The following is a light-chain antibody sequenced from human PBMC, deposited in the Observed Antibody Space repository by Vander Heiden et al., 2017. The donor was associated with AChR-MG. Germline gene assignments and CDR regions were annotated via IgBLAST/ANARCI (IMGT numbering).Light chain of an antibody. V-gene: IGLV3-1*01. CDR3: QTWDSSTAV. Sequence: SYELTQPPSVSVSPGQTASITCSGDKLGSKYACWYQQRPGQSPVLVIYQDKKRPSGIPERFSGSNSGNTATLTISGTQAMDEADYYCQTWDSSTAVFGTGTKVTVL. J-gene: IGLJ1*01. CDR1: KLGSKY. CDR2: QDK.